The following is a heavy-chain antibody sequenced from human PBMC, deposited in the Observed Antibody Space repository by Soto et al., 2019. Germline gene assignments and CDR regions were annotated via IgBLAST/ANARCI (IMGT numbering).Heavy chain of an antibody. CDR2: IWYDGTKK. CDR3: ARDVVTAVAGSVNWFDP. J-gene: IGHJ5*02. D-gene: IGHD6-19*01. Sequence: GGSLRLSCAASGFSLRTYGMHWLRRAPGKGLEWVAFIWYDGTKKFYANSVKGRSTISKDNSNNIVYLQMSGLRAEDTAVYYCARDVVTAVAGSVNWFDPRGQGTLVTVSS. CDR1: GFSLRTYG. V-gene: IGHV3-33*01.